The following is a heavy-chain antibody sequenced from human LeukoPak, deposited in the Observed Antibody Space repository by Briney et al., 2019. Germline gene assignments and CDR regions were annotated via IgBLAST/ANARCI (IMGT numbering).Heavy chain of an antibody. CDR2: IKQAGAEI. D-gene: IGHD3-3*01. CDR1: GFTFSNYW. CDR3: ARVAQFLFYYYYMDV. V-gene: IGHV3-7*01. Sequence: GGSLRLSCAASGFTFSNYWMTWVRQAPGKGLEWVANIKQAGAEINYLDSVKGRFTISRDDAKNSLYLQMNSLRAEDTAVYYCARVAQFLFYYYYMDVWGKGTTVTVSS. J-gene: IGHJ6*03.